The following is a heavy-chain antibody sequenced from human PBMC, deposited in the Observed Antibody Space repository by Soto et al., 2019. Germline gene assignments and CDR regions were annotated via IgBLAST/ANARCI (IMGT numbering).Heavy chain of an antibody. CDR2: ISDSGAYT. CDR1: GFTFNNFS. J-gene: IGHJ4*02. D-gene: IGHD6-19*01. CDR3: ARKPDYSSGHDLAH. V-gene: IGHV3-23*01. Sequence: GSLRLSCAASGFTFNNFSMCWVRQAPGKGLEWVSAISDSGAYTYYADSVKGRFTISRDNSRNALYMQMNSLGAEDTAVYYCARKPDYSSGHDLAHWGQGSLVTVSS.